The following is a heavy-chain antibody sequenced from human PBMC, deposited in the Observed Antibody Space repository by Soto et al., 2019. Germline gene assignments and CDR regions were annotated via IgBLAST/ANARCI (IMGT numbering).Heavy chain of an antibody. Sequence: SVKVSCKASGGTFSRYAISWVRQAPGRGLEWMGGIIPIFGTANYAQKFQGRVTITADESTSTAYMELSSLRSEDTAVYYCARSQGSSTSLEIYYYYYYGMDVWGQGTTVTVSS. CDR1: GGTFSRYA. CDR3: ARSQGSSTSLEIYYYYYYGMDV. V-gene: IGHV1-69*13. CDR2: IIPIFGTA. J-gene: IGHJ6*02. D-gene: IGHD2-2*01.